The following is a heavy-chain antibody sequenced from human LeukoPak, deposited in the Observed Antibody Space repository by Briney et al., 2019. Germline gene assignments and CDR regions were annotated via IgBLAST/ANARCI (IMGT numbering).Heavy chain of an antibody. Sequence: GGSLRLSCAASGFTFSSYSMNWVRQAPGKGLEWVSYISSSSSTIYYADSVKGRFTISRDNAKNSLYLQMNSLRAEDTTVYYCARDPCSGGSCYSYYYYGMDVWGQGTTVTVSS. CDR3: ARDPCSGGSCYSYYYYGMDV. CDR1: GFTFSSYS. CDR2: ISSSSSTI. J-gene: IGHJ6*02. V-gene: IGHV3-48*01. D-gene: IGHD2-15*01.